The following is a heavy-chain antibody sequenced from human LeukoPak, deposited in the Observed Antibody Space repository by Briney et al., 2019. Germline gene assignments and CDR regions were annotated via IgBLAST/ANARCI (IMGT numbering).Heavy chain of an antibody. CDR1: GGSITTGDYY. CDR2: IHYSGST. Sequence: SETLSLTCTVSGGSITTGDYYWNWIRQPPGKGLEWIGYIHYSGSTYYNPSLKSRVTMSVDTSKNQFSLKLSSVTAADTAVYYCAREEWFDPWGQGTLVTVSS. V-gene: IGHV4-30-4*01. J-gene: IGHJ5*02. CDR3: AREEWFDP.